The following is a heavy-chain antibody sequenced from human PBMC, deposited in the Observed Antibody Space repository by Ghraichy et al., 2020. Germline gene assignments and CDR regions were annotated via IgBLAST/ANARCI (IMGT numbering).Heavy chain of an antibody. V-gene: IGHV2-70*12. CDR3: ARLNYDTDNFSYTPLVD. Sequence: SGPTLVKPTQTLTLTCTFSGFSLSTSGMCVSWIRQPPGRALEWLALIDWDDDKYYNTSLKTRLTISKDTSKNQVVLTLTNMDPVDTGTYYCARLNYDTDNFSYTPLVDWGQGTLVTVSS. CDR1: GFSLSTSGMC. D-gene: IGHD3-22*01. J-gene: IGHJ4*02. CDR2: IDWDDDK.